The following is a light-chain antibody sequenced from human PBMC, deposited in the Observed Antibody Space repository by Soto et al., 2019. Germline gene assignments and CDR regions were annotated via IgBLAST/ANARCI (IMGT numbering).Light chain of an antibody. CDR2: GSS. CDR1: QAIRND. Sequence: EIQMTQSPSSLSASVGDRVTITCRASQAIRNDLAWYQQKPGSAPKRLIYGSSSLQSGVPSRFSGSGSGTEFTLTITGLQPEDFATYSCLQHNVFPRTFGQGTKVEIK. V-gene: IGKV1-17*01. CDR3: LQHNVFPRT. J-gene: IGKJ1*01.